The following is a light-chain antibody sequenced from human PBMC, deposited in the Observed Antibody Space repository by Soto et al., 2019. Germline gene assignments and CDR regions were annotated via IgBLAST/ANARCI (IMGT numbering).Light chain of an antibody. CDR3: SAYTARSTLV. V-gene: IGLV2-14*01. J-gene: IGLJ3*02. Sequence: QSVLTQPASVSGSAGQSITISCAGTMRDDGAYNLVSWYQQHPGTAPKLIIYEVRNRPSGISSRFSGSRPGDAASLTISGLRSEDEGDYYCSAYTARSTLVFGGGTKVTVL. CDR2: EVR. CDR1: MRDDGAYNL.